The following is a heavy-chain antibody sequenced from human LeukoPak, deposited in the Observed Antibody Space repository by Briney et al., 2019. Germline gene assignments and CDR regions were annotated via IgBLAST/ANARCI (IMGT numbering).Heavy chain of an antibody. D-gene: IGHD3/OR15-3a*01. Sequence: PGGSLRLSCAASGFTFSSYGMSWVRQAPGKGLEWVAFMSYDGSNEYYADFVKGRFTISRDNSKNTLYLQMNSLRLEDTAVYYCARPQILYGLVTRYNSFDPWGQGTLVTVSS. CDR2: MSYDGSNE. CDR1: GFTFSSYG. V-gene: IGHV3-30*03. CDR3: ARPQILYGLVTRYNSFDP. J-gene: IGHJ5*02.